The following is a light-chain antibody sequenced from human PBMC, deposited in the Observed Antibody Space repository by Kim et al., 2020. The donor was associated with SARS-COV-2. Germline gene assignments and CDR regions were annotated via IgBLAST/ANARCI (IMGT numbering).Light chain of an antibody. CDR1: QDISNY. Sequence: DIQLTQSPSSLSASVGDRVTITCQASQDISNYLNWYQQKPGTAPNLLIYHTSHSETGVPSRFSGSGSGTDFTFTISSLQPEDIATYYCQQYNTLPLTFGGGTKVDIK. J-gene: IGKJ4*01. V-gene: IGKV1-33*01. CDR3: QQYNTLPLT. CDR2: HTS.